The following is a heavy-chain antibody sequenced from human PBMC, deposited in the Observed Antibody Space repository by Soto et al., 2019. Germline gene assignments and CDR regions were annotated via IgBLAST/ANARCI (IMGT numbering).Heavy chain of an antibody. CDR2: ISTYNGNT. V-gene: IGHV1-18*01. D-gene: IGHD2-8*01. Sequence: ASVKVSCKASGYSFSNSGFSWMRQAPGQGLEWMGWISTYNGNTNYAQKFQGRLSMTRDTSTTTAFMELTTLRSDDTAVYYCARDEYNNGRNWLNPWGQGTLVTVSS. J-gene: IGHJ5*02. CDR3: ARDEYNNGRNWLNP. CDR1: GYSFSNSG.